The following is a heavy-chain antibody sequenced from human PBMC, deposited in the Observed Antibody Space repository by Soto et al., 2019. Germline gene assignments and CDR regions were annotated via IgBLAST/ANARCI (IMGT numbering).Heavy chain of an antibody. Sequence: EVQLLESGGGLVQPGGSLRLSFEAPGLTFSSYPMSWVRRAPGKGREWVSAISGSGGSTYYADSVKGRFTISRDNSKNTLYLQMNSLRVEDTAVYYCAKPVHGDLPNAFDIWGQGTMVTVSS. CDR3: AKPVHGDLPNAFDI. D-gene: IGHD4-17*01. CDR2: ISGSGGST. J-gene: IGHJ3*02. V-gene: IGHV3-23*01. CDR1: GLTFSSYP.